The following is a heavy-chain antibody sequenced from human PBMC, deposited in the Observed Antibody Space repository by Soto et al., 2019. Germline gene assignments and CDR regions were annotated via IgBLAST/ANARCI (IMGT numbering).Heavy chain of an antibody. Sequence: GGSLRLSCAASGFTFSSYAMIWVRQAPGKGLEWVSGIRGSGSVTYYADSVKGRFTISRDNSKNTLLLQMNSLRAEDTAVYYCAARGLVAAAGNWFDPWGQGNLVTVSS. D-gene: IGHD6-13*01. V-gene: IGHV3-23*01. CDR3: AARGLVAAAGNWFDP. J-gene: IGHJ5*02. CDR1: GFTFSSYA. CDR2: IRGSGSVT.